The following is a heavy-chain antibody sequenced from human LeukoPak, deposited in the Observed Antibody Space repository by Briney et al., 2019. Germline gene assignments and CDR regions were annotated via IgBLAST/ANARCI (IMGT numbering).Heavy chain of an antibody. D-gene: IGHD7-27*01. J-gene: IGHJ4*02. Sequence: GASVKVSCKASGYTFTSYYMHWVRQAPGQGLEWMGWINPNSGGTNYAQKFQGRVTVTRDTSISTAYMELASLRSDDTAVYYCALTGDLFDYWGQGTLVTVSS. CDR2: INPNSGGT. V-gene: IGHV1-2*02. CDR1: GYTFTSYY. CDR3: ALTGDLFDY.